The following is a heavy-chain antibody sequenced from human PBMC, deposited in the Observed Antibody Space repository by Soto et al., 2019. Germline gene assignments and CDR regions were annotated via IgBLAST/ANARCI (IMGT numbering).Heavy chain of an antibody. CDR2: IYYSGST. J-gene: IGHJ6*02. D-gene: IGHD3-3*01. CDR1: GGSISSGDYY. Sequence: PSETLSLTCTVSGGSISSGDYYWSWIRQPPGKGLGWIGYIYYSGSTYYNPSLKSRVTISVDTSKNQFSLKLSSVTAADTAVYYWARGQPRDYDFWSGYPRTNYYDCGMDVWGQGTTVTVSS. V-gene: IGHV4-30-4*01. CDR3: ARGQPRDYDFWSGYPRTNYYDCGMDV.